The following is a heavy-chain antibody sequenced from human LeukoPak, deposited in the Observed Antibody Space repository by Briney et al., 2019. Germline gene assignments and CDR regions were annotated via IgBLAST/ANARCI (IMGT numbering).Heavy chain of an antibody. Sequence: PSESLCLTCTASGVTISSYNRSWIRQPPGKGLEWVGYIYNSRSTNYNPSLKSRVTISVDTSKNQFSLKLSSVTAADTAVYYCARHRKYYDILTGYYRDAFDIWGQGTMVTVSS. V-gene: IGHV4-59*08. CDR2: IYNSRST. CDR3: ARHRKYYDILTGYYRDAFDI. J-gene: IGHJ3*02. CDR1: GVTISSYN. D-gene: IGHD3-9*01.